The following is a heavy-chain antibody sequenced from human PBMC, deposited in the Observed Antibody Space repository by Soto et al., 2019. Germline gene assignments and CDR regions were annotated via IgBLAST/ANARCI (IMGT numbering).Heavy chain of an antibody. CDR2: ISGSGGST. Sequence: EVQVLESGGGLVQPGGSLRLSCAASGFTFSSYVMSWVRQAPGKGLEWVSGISGSGGSTYFADSVKGRFTISRDNSKNTVYLQMNSLRAEDTAVYYCAQTVRECSGGSCYSGYFQHWGQGTLVTVSS. V-gene: IGHV3-23*01. J-gene: IGHJ1*01. CDR1: GFTFSSYV. D-gene: IGHD2-15*01. CDR3: AQTVRECSGGSCYSGYFQH.